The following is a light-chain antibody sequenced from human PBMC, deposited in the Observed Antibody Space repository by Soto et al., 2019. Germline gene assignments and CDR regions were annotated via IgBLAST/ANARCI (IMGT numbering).Light chain of an antibody. CDR1: QNIRSS. Sequence: EVVMTQSPASLSASPGERVTLSCRASQNIRSSLAWYQQRPGQAPRLLIYDASTRATGIPPRFSGGGSGTEFTVTISSLQSEDFAVYYCQQRSNRVTFGGGTKVEIK. CDR3: QQRSNRVT. J-gene: IGKJ4*01. V-gene: IGKV3-15*01. CDR2: DAS.